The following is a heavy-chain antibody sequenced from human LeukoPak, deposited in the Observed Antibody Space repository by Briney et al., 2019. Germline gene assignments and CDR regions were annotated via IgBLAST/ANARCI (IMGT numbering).Heavy chain of an antibody. Sequence: PGGSLRLSCAASGFTISGYWMHWVHQAPGKGLVWVSRIKTDGSSTSYADSVKGRFTISRDNAKNTLYMQMNSLRAEDTAVYYCARERSSGWSDYWGQGTLVTVSS. CDR1: GFTISGYW. CDR2: IKTDGSST. J-gene: IGHJ4*02. V-gene: IGHV3-74*01. CDR3: ARERSSGWSDY. D-gene: IGHD6-19*01.